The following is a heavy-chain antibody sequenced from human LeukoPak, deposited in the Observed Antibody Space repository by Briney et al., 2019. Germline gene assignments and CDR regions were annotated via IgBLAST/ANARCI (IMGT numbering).Heavy chain of an antibody. CDR1: GFTFSSYG. CDR3: AKDGSMVRGVISYYYYYMDV. J-gene: IGHJ6*03. V-gene: IGHV3-30*02. D-gene: IGHD3-10*01. CDR2: IRYDGSNK. Sequence: GGSLRLSCAASGFTFSSYGMHWVRQAPGKGLEWVAFIRYDGSNKYYADSVKGRFTISRDNSKNTLYLQMNSLRAEDTAVYYCAKDGSMVRGVISYYYYYMDVWGKGTTVTVSS.